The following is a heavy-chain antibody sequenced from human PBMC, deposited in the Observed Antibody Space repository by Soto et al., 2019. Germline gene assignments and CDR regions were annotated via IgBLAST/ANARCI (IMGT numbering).Heavy chain of an antibody. CDR2: IKQDGSEK. J-gene: IGHJ4*02. Sequence: PGGSLRLSCAGSGFTFSSYWMSWVRQAPGKGLEWVANIKQDGSEKYYVDSVKGRFTISRDNAKNSLYLQMNSLRAEDTAVYYCAILAVDTAMVFDYWGQGTLVTVSS. D-gene: IGHD5-18*01. CDR3: AILAVDTAMVFDY. V-gene: IGHV3-7*05. CDR1: GFTFSSYW.